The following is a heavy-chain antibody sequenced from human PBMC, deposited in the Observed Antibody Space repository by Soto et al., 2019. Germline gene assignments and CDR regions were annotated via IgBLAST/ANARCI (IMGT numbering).Heavy chain of an antibody. CDR1: GGSFSGYY. V-gene: IGHV4-34*01. Sequence: SETLSLTCVVYGGSFSGYYWSWIRQPPGKGLEWIGEINHSGSTHYNPSLKSRVTISVDTSKNQLSLKLSSVTAADTAVYYCARGRYAFWSGYRYGQDFDYWGQGTLVTASS. CDR2: INHSGST. D-gene: IGHD3-3*01. CDR3: ARGRYAFWSGYRYGQDFDY. J-gene: IGHJ4*02.